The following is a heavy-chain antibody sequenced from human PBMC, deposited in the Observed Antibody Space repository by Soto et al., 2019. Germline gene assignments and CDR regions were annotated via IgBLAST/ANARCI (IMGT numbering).Heavy chain of an antibody. D-gene: IGHD3-10*01. CDR3: ARPRSGSYRLDYYGMDV. J-gene: IGHJ6*02. V-gene: IGHV5-51*01. Sequence: PGESLKISCKASGYSFTSYWIAWVRQMPGKGLEWMGIIYPGDSDARYSPSFQGQVTMSADKSVSTAYLQWSSLKASDTAMYYCARPRSGSYRLDYYGMDVWGQGTTGTVSS. CDR2: IYPGDSDA. CDR1: GYSFTSYW.